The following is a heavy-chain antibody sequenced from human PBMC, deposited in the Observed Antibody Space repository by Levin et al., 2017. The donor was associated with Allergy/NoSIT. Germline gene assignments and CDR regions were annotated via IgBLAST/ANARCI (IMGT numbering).Heavy chain of an antibody. CDR2: INHSGST. CDR3: ARGVVVVARYYGSGSHFDY. V-gene: IGHV4-34*01. D-gene: IGHD3-10*01. J-gene: IGHJ4*02. CDR1: GGSFSGYY. Sequence: SETLSLTCAVYGGSFSGYYWSWIRQPPGKGLEWIGEINHSGSTNYNPSLKSRVTISVDTSKNQFSLKLSSVTAADTAVYYCARGVVVVARYYGSGSHFDYWGQGTLVTVSS.